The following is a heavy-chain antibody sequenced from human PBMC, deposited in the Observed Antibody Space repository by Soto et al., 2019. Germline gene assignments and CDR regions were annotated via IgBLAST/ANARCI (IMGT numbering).Heavy chain of an antibody. CDR1: GLTFSRYA. J-gene: IGHJ6*02. CDR3: ARYDSSGYYWPYYYYGMDV. D-gene: IGHD3-22*01. CDR2: ISGSGGST. V-gene: IGHV3-23*01. Sequence: PGGSLRLSCAASGLTFSRYAMSWVRQAPGQGLEWVTAISGSGGSTYYADFVKGRFTISRDNSKNMLYLQMNSLRAEDTAVYYCARYDSSGYYWPYYYYGMDVWGQGTTVTVSS.